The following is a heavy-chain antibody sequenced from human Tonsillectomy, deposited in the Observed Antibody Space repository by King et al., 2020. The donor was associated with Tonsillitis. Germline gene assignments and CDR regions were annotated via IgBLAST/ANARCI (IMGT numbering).Heavy chain of an antibody. CDR3: AVETDSGPNSRGPRCLDP. CDR1: GFIFNDYY. D-gene: IGHD4-23*01. J-gene: IGHJ5*02. Sequence: HVQLVQSGGGLVKPGGSLRLSCAASGFIFNDYYMSWIRQAPGKGLEWVSFISSSGTYTEYGDSVKGRFTISRDNGKKSLFLQMNSLRVEDTAVYYCAVETDSGPNSRGPRCLDPWGQGTLVTVSS. CDR2: ISSSGTYT. V-gene: IGHV3-11*06.